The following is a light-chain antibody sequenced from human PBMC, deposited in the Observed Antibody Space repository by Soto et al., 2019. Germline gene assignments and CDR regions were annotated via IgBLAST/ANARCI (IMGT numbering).Light chain of an antibody. Sequence: EIVLTXSPGTLSLSPXXXXTLSCRASQSVRSSYLAWYQQKPGQAPRLLIYGASSRATGIPDRFSGSGSGTDFTLTISRLEPEDSAVYYCQQYGSSPWTFGQGTKVEIK. J-gene: IGKJ1*01. CDR1: QSVRSSY. V-gene: IGKV3-20*01. CDR2: GAS. CDR3: QQYGSSPWT.